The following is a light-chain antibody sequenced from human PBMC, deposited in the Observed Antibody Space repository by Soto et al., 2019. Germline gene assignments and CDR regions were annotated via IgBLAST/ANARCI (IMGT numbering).Light chain of an antibody. V-gene: IGKV3-20*01. CDR1: QSVSSSY. CDR3: QQYGSSPPLS. Sequence: EIVLTQSPGTLSLSPGERATLSCRASQSVSSSYLAWYQQKPGQAPRLLIYGATSRATGIPDRFSGSGSGTVVTLTISRLEPEDFAVYYCQQYGSSPPLSFGGGTKVEIK. CDR2: GAT. J-gene: IGKJ4*01.